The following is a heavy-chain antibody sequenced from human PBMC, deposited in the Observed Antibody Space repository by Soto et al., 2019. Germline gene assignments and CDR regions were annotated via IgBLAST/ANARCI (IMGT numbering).Heavy chain of an antibody. CDR1: SGSISSSNW. CDR2: IYHSGST. CDR3: ARSDGGSTSHYYYMDV. J-gene: IGHJ6*03. Sequence: AETLSLTCAVSSGSISSSNWWSWVRQPPGKGLEWIGEIYHSGSTNYNPSLKSRVTISVDKSKNQFSLKLSSVTAADTAVYYCARSDGGSTSHYYYMDVWGKGTTVTVSS. D-gene: IGHD2-15*01. V-gene: IGHV4-4*02.